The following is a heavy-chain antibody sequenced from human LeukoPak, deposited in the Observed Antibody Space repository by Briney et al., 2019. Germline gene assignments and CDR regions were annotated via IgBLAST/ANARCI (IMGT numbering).Heavy chain of an antibody. V-gene: IGHV3-48*01. J-gene: IGHJ4*02. CDR2: ISTGGGNI. CDR1: GFTFSSYS. D-gene: IGHD3-10*01. Sequence: GGSLRLSCAASGFTFSSYSMNWVRQAPGKGLEWVSYISTGGGNIYYADSVKGRFTISRDNSKNTLYLQMNSLRADDTAVYFCARYGSGLYWGQGTLVTVSS. CDR3: ARYGSGLY.